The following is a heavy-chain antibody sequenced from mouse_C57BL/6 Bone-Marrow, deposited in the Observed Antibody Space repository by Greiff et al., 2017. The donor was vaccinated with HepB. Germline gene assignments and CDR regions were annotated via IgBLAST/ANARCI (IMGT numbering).Heavy chain of an antibody. J-gene: IGHJ1*03. V-gene: IGHV8-12*01. CDR2: IYWDDDK. Sequence: TLKYSCPGILQSSQTLSLTCSFSGFSLSTSGMGVSWIRQPSGKGLEWLAHIYWDDDKRYNPSLKSRLTISKDTSRNQVFLKITSVDTADTATYYCARRGGYSNYVGYFDVWGTGTTVTVSS. D-gene: IGHD2-5*01. CDR1: GFSLSTSGMG. CDR3: ARRGGYSNYVGYFDV.